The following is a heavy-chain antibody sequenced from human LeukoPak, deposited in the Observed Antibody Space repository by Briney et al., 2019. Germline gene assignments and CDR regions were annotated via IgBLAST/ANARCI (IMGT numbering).Heavy chain of an antibody. V-gene: IGHV3-21*01. CDR1: GFSFSSYR. D-gene: IGHD6-6*01. J-gene: IGHJ4*02. Sequence: GGSLRLSCAASGFSFSSYRMNWVRQAPGKGVEGVAYISSNNGYIYYAGSVKGRFTISRDNGENSLHLQINSLRAEDAAVYYCARELGTRKSIAFADWGQGPLITVSS. CDR3: ARELGTRKSIAFAD. CDR2: ISSNNGYI.